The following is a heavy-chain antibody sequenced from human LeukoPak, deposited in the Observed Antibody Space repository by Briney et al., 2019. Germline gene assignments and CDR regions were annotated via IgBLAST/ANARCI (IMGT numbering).Heavy chain of an antibody. D-gene: IGHD3-10*01. CDR2: IYSGGST. CDR1: GFTVSRNY. Sequence: TGGSLRLSCAASGFTVSRNYMSWVRQAPGKGLEWVSVIYSGGSTYYADSVKGRFTISRHNSKNTLYLQMNSLRAEDTAVYYCARAGWFGESHYYYGMDVWGQGTTVTVSS. CDR3: ARAGWFGESHYYYGMDV. V-gene: IGHV3-53*04. J-gene: IGHJ6*02.